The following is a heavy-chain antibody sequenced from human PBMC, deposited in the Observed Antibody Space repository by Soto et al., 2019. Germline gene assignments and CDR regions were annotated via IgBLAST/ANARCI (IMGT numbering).Heavy chain of an antibody. J-gene: IGHJ5*02. CDR2: ISDRGGV. CDR3: ARGRHWFGP. V-gene: IGHV4-59*01. CDR1: GISITSSY. Sequence: SETLSLTCTVSGISITSSYWNRIRQSPGKGLEWIGQISDRGGVNYNPSLESRVSISTDTSENQVSLTLTVVDTADTAVYFCARGRHWFGPWGQGTQVT.